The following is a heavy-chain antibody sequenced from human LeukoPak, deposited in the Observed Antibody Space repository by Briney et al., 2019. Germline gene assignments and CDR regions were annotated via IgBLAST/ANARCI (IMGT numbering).Heavy chain of an antibody. J-gene: IGHJ4*02. CDR2: ISKSGGDT. CDR3: AKEGGFREPSDC. V-gene: IGHV3-23*01. D-gene: IGHD1-14*01. CDR1: GFTFSNYG. Sequence: GGSLRLSCAASGFTFSNYGMGWVRQAPGKGLEWDSAISKSGGDTFYADSVKGRFTISRDNSKNTLYLQMNSLRTEDTAVYYCAKEGGFREPSDCWCQGTLVTVSS.